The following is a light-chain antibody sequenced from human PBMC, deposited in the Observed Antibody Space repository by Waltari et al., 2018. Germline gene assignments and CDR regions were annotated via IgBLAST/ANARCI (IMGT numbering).Light chain of an antibody. CDR3: QQYDSTPFT. CDR1: QSVSSSH. J-gene: IGKJ3*01. V-gene: IGKV3-20*01. CDR2: GKS. Sequence: EIVLTQSPGTLFLSPGERATLSCRASQSVSSSHLTWYQQKPGQAPRLLIYGKSSRATGIPDRFSGSGSGTDFTLTISRLEPEDFAVYYCQQYDSTPFTFGPGTKVDIK.